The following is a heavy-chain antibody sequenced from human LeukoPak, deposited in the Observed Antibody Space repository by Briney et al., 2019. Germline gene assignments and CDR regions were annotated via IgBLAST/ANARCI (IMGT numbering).Heavy chain of an antibody. CDR2: ISYDGSNK. Sequence: GRSLRLSCAASGFTFSSYGMHWVRQAPGKGLGWEAVISYDGSNKYYADSVKGRFTISRDNSKNTLYLQINSLRAEDTAVYYCAKENISSPYYFDYWGQGTLVTVSS. J-gene: IGHJ4*02. CDR1: GFTFSSYG. V-gene: IGHV3-30*18. D-gene: IGHD2/OR15-2a*01. CDR3: AKENISSPYYFDY.